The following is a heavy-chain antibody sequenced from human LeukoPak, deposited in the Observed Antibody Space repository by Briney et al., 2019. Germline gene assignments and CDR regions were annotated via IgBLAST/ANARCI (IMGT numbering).Heavy chain of an antibody. CDR2: IKCKTDGGTT. CDR3: TTDLYSSSWTSPYYFDY. V-gene: IGHV3-15*01. J-gene: IGHJ4*02. CDR1: GFTFSNAW. D-gene: IGHD6-13*01. Sequence: GGSLRLSCAASGFTFSNAWMSWVRQAPGKGLDWVGRIKCKTDGGTTDYAAPVKGRFTISRDDSKNTLYLQMNSLKTEDTAVYYCTTDLYSSSWTSPYYFDYWGQGTLVTVSS.